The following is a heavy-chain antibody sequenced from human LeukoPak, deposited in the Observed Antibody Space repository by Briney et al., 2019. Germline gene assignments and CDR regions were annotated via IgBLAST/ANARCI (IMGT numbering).Heavy chain of an antibody. Sequence: ASVKVSCKASGYTFTSYGINWVRQAPGQGLEWMGWISTYNGDTNYAQKLQGRVTMTTDTSTSTAYMELRSLRSDDTAVYYCATEGYGDYLGWFDPWGQGTPVTVSS. D-gene: IGHD4-17*01. V-gene: IGHV1-18*01. CDR3: ATEGYGDYLGWFDP. CDR1: GYTFTSYG. J-gene: IGHJ5*02. CDR2: ISTYNGDT.